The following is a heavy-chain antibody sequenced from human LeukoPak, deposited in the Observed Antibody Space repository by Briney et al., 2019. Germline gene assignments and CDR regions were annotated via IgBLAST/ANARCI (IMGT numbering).Heavy chain of an antibody. V-gene: IGHV3-30*18. CDR3: AKVPLGELLPAHGFDY. CDR1: GFTFSSYG. Sequence: GGSLRLSCAASGFTFSSYGMHWVRQAPGKGLEWVAVISYDGSNKYYADSVKGRFTISRDNSKNTLYLQMNSLRAEDTAVYYCAKVPLGELLPAHGFDYWGQGTLVTVSS. D-gene: IGHD1-26*01. J-gene: IGHJ4*02. CDR2: ISYDGSNK.